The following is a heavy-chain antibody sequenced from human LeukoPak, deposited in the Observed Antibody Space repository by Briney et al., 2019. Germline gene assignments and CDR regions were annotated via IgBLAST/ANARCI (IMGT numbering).Heavy chain of an antibody. V-gene: IGHV4-34*01. CDR3: ARDPGYTAYNWFDA. J-gene: IGHJ5*02. CDR2: INHSGST. D-gene: IGHD5-18*01. CDR1: GGSFSGYY. Sequence: SETLSLTCAVYGGSFSGYYWSWVRQPPGKGLEWVGEINHSGSTNYNPSLKSRVTISVDTSKNQFSLMLSSVTAADTAVYYCARDPGYTAYNWFDARGQGTLVTVSS.